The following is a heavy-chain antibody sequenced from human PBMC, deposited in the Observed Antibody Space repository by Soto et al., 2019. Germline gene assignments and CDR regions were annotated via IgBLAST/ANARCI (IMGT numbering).Heavy chain of an antibody. CDR2: INHSGST. Sequence: TLSLTCAVYGGSFSGYYWSWIRQPPGKGLEWIGEINHSGSTNYNPSLKSRVTISVDTSKNQFSLKLSSVTAADTAVYYCARVRRTVLRYFDWLGFDPWGQGTLVTV. D-gene: IGHD3-9*01. J-gene: IGHJ5*02. V-gene: IGHV4-34*01. CDR1: GGSFSGYY. CDR3: ARVRRTVLRYFDWLGFDP.